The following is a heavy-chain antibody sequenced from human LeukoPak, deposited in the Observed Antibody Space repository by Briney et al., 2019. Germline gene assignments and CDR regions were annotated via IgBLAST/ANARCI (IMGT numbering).Heavy chain of an antibody. D-gene: IGHD3-10*01. CDR2: MSGSGGST. V-gene: IGHV3-23*01. Sequence: PGGSLRLSCAASGFTFSSYAMSWVRQAPGKGLEWVSAMSGSGGSTYYADSVKGRFTISRDNSKNTLYLQMNSLRAEDTAVYYCAKDSHYYGSGSRGWNYFDYWGQGTLVTVSS. J-gene: IGHJ4*02. CDR1: GFTFSSYA. CDR3: AKDSHYYGSGSRGWNYFDY.